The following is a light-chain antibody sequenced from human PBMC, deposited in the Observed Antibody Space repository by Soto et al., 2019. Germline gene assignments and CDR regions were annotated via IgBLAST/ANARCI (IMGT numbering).Light chain of an antibody. CDR3: QQYNSYS. V-gene: IGKV1-5*02. J-gene: IGKJ1*01. Sequence: DIQISHSAPSVSASVGDRGTXXCRASQGIRNWLAWYQQKPGTAPKVLIYHAYNLQSGVPSRFSGSGSGTEFTLTISSLQPDDFATYYCQQYNSYSFGQGTKVDNK. CDR1: QGIRNW. CDR2: HAY.